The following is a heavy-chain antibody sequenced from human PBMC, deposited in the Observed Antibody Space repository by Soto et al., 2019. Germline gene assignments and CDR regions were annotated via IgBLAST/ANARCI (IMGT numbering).Heavy chain of an antibody. D-gene: IGHD4-17*01. CDR2: IRSKANSYAT. Sequence: PGGSLRLSCAASGFTFSGSAMHWVRQASGKGLEWVGRIRSKANSYATAYAASVKGRFTISRDDSKNTAYLQMNSLKTEDTAVYYCTRRTSYGDYGHYYYGMDVWGQGTKVTVSS. CDR3: TRRTSYGDYGHYYYGMDV. CDR1: GFTFSGSA. J-gene: IGHJ6*02. V-gene: IGHV3-73*01.